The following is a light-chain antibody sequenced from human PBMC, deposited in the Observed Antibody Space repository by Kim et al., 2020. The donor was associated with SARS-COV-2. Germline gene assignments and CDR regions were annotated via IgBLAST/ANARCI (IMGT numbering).Light chain of an antibody. CDR2: VNSDGSH. CDR1: SGHSSYA. Sequence: QPVLTQSPSASASLGASVKLTCTLSSGHSSYAITWHQQQPEKGPRYLMKVNSDGSHNRGDGIPDRFSGSNSGAERYLTISSLQSEDEADYYCQTWGNGIWVFGGGTQLTVL. J-gene: IGLJ3*02. CDR3: QTWGNGIWV. V-gene: IGLV4-69*01.